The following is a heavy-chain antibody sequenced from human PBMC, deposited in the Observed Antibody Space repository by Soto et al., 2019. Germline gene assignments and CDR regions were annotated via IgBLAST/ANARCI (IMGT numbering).Heavy chain of an antibody. CDR3: ARFPQRYYYDRSDAFDI. CDR2: IKQDGSEK. J-gene: IGHJ3*02. V-gene: IGHV3-7*01. D-gene: IGHD3-22*01. Sequence: LRLSCAASGFTFSSYWMSWVRQAPGKGLEWVANIKQDGSEKYYVDSVKGRFTISRDNAKNSLYLQMNSLRAEDTAVYYCARFPQRYYYDRSDAFDIWGQGTMVTVSS. CDR1: GFTFSSYW.